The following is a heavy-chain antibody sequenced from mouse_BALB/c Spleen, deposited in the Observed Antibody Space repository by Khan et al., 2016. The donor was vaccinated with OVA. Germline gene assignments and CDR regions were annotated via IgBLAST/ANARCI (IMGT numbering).Heavy chain of an antibody. CDR3: TRDKNYYGYLAY. CDR2: ISYDGSN. CDR1: GYSITSGYY. D-gene: IGHD1-2*01. Sequence: EVQLQESGPGLVKPSQSLSLTCSVTGYSITSGYYWNWIRQFPGNKLEWMGYISYDGSNNYNPSLKNRISITRDTSENQFFLTLNSVTTEDTATYYCTRDKNYYGYLAYCGQGTLVTVSA. V-gene: IGHV3-6*02. J-gene: IGHJ3*01.